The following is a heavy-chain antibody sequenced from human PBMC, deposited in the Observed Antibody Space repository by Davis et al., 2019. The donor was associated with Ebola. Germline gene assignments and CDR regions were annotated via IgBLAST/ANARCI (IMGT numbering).Heavy chain of an antibody. D-gene: IGHD2-21*01. CDR1: GHGFTFSAYG. V-gene: IGHV3-30*18. Sequence: GGSLRLSCAASGHGFTFSAYGMHWVRQAPGKGLEWVAVISYDGRNKFYADSVKGRFTISRDNSKNTLFLQMNSLRTEDTAVYYCAKGLFYSDYWGQGTQVTVSS. CDR2: ISYDGRNK. J-gene: IGHJ4*02. CDR3: AKGLFYSDY.